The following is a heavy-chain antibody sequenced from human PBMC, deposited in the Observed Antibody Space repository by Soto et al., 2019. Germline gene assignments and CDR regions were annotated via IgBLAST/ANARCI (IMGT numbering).Heavy chain of an antibody. CDR3: VKGAVATRGY. CDR2: LSGSGDST. CDR1: GFTFRNYA. D-gene: IGHD6-19*01. V-gene: IGHV3-23*01. Sequence: EVQLLESEGGLAQPGRSLRLSCAASGFTFRNYAMSWVRQAPGKGLEWVSALSGSGDSTYYADSVKGRFTISRDNSKNTLYLQMNSLRVEDTAIYYCVKGAVATRGYWGQGTLVTVSS. J-gene: IGHJ4*02.